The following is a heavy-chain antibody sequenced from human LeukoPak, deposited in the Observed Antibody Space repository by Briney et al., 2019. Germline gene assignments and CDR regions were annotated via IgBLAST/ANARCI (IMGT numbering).Heavy chain of an antibody. Sequence: GGSLRLSCAASGFAFSTYSMNWVRQPPGQGLKWVASISLNSAAIYYADSVKGRFTISRDNAKNSLHLQMDSLRAEDTAIYYCTKHITTDATTPFYSGMDVWGQGTTVTVSS. CDR2: ISLNSAAI. V-gene: IGHV3-21*01. J-gene: IGHJ6*02. CDR1: GFAFSTYS. D-gene: IGHD3-22*01. CDR3: TKHITTDATTPFYSGMDV.